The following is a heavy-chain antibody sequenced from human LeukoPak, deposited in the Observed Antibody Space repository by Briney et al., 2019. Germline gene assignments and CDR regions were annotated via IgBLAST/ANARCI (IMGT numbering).Heavy chain of an antibody. CDR3: AKGTYYYGSTESTGSWYFDL. V-gene: IGHV3-30*18. J-gene: IGHJ2*01. CDR2: ISYDGSNK. CDR1: GFTFSSYG. D-gene: IGHD3-10*01. Sequence: GGSLRLSCAASGFTFSSYGMHWVRQAPGKGLEWVAVISYDGSNKYYADPVKGRFTISRDNSKNTLYLRMNSLRAEDTAVYYCAKGTYYYGSTESTGSWYFDLWGRGTLVTVSS.